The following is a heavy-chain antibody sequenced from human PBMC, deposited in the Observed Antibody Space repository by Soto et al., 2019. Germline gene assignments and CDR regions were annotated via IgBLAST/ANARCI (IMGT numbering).Heavy chain of an antibody. D-gene: IGHD1-20*01. CDR3: ARDSIRVPADFDY. J-gene: IGHJ4*02. Sequence: GGSLRLSCAASGFTFTNYGFHWVRQAPGKGLEWVAAIWSDGNNRYNGGAVEGRFTISKDNSKNMLYLQMNDLRVEDTALYYCARDSIRVPADFDYWGQGTLVTVSS. CDR1: GFTFTNYG. CDR2: IWSDGNNR. V-gene: IGHV3-33*01.